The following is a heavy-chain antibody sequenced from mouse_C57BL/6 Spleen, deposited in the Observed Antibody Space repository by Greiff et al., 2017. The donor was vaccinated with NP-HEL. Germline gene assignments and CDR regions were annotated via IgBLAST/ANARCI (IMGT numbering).Heavy chain of an antibody. CDR2: IHPNSGST. CDR1: GYTFTSYW. Sequence: VQLQQPGAELVKPGASVKLSCKASGYTFTSYWMHWVKQRPGQGLEWIGMIHPNSGSTNYNEKFKSKATLTVDKSSSTAYMQLSSLTSEDSAVYYGARRGVYDGYPYFDYWGQGTTLTVSS. J-gene: IGHJ2*01. V-gene: IGHV1-64*01. D-gene: IGHD2-3*01. CDR3: ARRGVYDGYPYFDY.